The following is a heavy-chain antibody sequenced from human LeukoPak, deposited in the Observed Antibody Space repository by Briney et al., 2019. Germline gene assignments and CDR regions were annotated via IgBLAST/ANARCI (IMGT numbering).Heavy chain of an antibody. CDR1: GGSFSGYY. CDR2: INHSGST. V-gene: IGHV4-34*01. CDR3: ARGASENYDFWRGYSGYYYYYMDV. J-gene: IGHJ6*03. D-gene: IGHD3-3*01. Sequence: ASETLSLTCAVYGGSFSGYYWSWIRQPPGKGLEWIGEINHSGSTNYNPSLTSRVSTSVDTSKNQSPCKLRSVTAAHPTLSYFARGASENYDFWRGYSGYYYYYMDVWGKGTTVTVSS.